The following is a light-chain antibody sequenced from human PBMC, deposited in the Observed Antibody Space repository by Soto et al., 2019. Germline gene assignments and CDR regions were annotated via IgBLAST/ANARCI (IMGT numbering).Light chain of an antibody. J-gene: IGKJ5*01. CDR2: YAS. V-gene: IGKV1-33*01. Sequence: DIQMTQSPSSLSASVGDRVTITCQASHDIKKYLNWYQEKPGKAPKLLIYYASNLQTGVPSRFSGSGSGTHFTFTISSLQPEDIATYYCQRYDSLPPTFGQGTRLDIK. CDR3: QRYDSLPPT. CDR1: HDIKKY.